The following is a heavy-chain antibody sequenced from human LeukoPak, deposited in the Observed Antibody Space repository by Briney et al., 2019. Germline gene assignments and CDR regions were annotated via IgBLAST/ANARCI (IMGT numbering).Heavy chain of an antibody. CDR1: GGSFSGHY. CDR3: ARDATGLDY. J-gene: IGHJ4*02. Sequence: PSETLSLTCAVYGGSFSGHYWNWIRQPPGKGLEWIGEINHSGSTNYNPSLKSRVTISVDTSKNQFSLKLNSVTAADTAVYYCARDATGLDYWGQGTLVTVSS. V-gene: IGHV4-34*01. CDR2: INHSGST. D-gene: IGHD4-17*01.